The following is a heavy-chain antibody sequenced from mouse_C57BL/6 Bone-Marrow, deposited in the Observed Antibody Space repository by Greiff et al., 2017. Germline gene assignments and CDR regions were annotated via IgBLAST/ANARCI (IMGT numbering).Heavy chain of an antibody. CDR2: IHPSDSDT. J-gene: IGHJ1*03. Sequence: QVQLKQPGAELVKPGASVKVSCKASGYTFTSYWMHWVKQRPGQGLEWIGRIHPSDSDTNYNQKFKGKATLTVDKSSSTAYMQLSSLTSEDSAVYYCAIFGYYWYFDFWGTGTTVTVSS. D-gene: IGHD2-2*01. CDR1: GYTFTSYW. V-gene: IGHV1-74*01. CDR3: AIFGYYWYFDF.